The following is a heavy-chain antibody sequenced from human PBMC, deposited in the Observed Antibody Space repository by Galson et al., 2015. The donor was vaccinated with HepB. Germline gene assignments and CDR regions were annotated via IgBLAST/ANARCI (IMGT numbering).Heavy chain of an antibody. CDR3: ARVLGYGYYFDY. CDR2: IIPIFGTA. V-gene: IGHV1-69*13. D-gene: IGHD5-18*01. CDR1: GGTFSSYA. J-gene: IGHJ4*02. Sequence: SVKVSCKASGGTFSSYAISWVRQAPGQGLEWMGGIIPIFGTANYAQKFQGRVTITADESTSTAYMELSSLRSEDTAVYYCARVLGYGYYFDYWGQGTLVTVSS.